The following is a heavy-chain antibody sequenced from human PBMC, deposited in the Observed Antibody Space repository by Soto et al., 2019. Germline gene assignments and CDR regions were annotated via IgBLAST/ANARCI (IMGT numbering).Heavy chain of an antibody. D-gene: IGHD6-19*01. Sequence: PGGSLRLSCAASEFTFSNYAMSWVRQAPGKGLEWVSAISYGGGTTYYADSVKGRFTISRDNSKNTLYLQMNSLRAEDTAVYYCAKEGGYSSGWFPLDYWGQGTLVTVS. V-gene: IGHV3-23*01. CDR1: EFTFSNYA. J-gene: IGHJ4*02. CDR2: ISYGGGTT. CDR3: AKEGGYSSGWFPLDY.